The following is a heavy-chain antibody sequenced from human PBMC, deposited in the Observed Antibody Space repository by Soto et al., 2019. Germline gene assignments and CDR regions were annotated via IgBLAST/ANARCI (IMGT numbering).Heavy chain of an antibody. J-gene: IGHJ4*02. Sequence: GGSLRLSCAASGFTFSSYGMHWVRQAPGKGLEWVAVIWYDGSNKYYADSVKGRFTISRDNSKNTLYLQMNSLRAEDTAVYYCARELLLRGFDYWGQGTLVTVSS. CDR1: GFTFSSYG. D-gene: IGHD3-22*01. V-gene: IGHV3-33*01. CDR2: IWYDGSNK. CDR3: ARELLLRGFDY.